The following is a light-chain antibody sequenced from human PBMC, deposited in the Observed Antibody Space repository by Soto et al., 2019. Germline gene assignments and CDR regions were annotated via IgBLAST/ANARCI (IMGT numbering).Light chain of an antibody. CDR1: QSVTSN. Sequence: EIVLTQSPGTLSLSPGERATLSCRASQSVTSNYLAWYQQKPGQAPRLLIYGASTRATGIPARFSGSGSGTEFTLTISSLQSEDSAVYYCQHYNHWLWTFGQGTKVDI. V-gene: IGKV3-15*01. CDR3: QHYNHWLWT. J-gene: IGKJ1*01. CDR2: GAS.